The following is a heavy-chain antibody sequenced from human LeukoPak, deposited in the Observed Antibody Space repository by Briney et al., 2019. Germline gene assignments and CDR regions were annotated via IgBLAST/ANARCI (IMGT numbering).Heavy chain of an antibody. D-gene: IGHD3-10*01. CDR2: ISGSGGST. J-gene: IGHJ4*02. Sequence: GGSLRLSCVASGFAVRSNYISWVRQAPGKGLEWVSAISGSGGSTYYADSVKGRFTISRDNSKNTLYLQMNSLRAEDTAVYYCAKNVLLWFGELLSPPYYFDYWGQGTLVTVSS. CDR3: AKNVLLWFGELLSPPYYFDY. V-gene: IGHV3-23*01. CDR1: GFAVRSNY.